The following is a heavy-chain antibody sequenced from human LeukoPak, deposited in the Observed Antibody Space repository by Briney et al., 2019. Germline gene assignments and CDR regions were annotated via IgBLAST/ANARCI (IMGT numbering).Heavy chain of an antibody. CDR3: ARGGGWDIVVVVAASPPDLDV. J-gene: IGHJ6*02. Sequence: ASVKVSCKASGYTFSNYGITWVRQAPGQGLEWMGWISAYNGNTKYAQKFQGRVTMTTDTSTSTAYMELRSLIFDDTAVYYCARGGGWDIVVVVAASPPDLDVWGQGTTVTVSS. V-gene: IGHV1-18*01. CDR2: ISAYNGNT. CDR1: GYTFSNYG. D-gene: IGHD2-15*01.